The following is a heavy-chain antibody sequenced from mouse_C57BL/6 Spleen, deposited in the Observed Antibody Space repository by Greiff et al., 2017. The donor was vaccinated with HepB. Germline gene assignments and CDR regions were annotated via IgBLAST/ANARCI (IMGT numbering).Heavy chain of an antibody. Sequence: EVQLQQSGPELVKPGASVKMSCKASGYTFTDYNMHWVKQSHGKSLEWIGYINPNNGGTSYNQKFKGKATLTVNKSSSTAYMELRSLTSEDSAVYYCARGYYGKEGYDYAMDYWGQGTSVTVSS. D-gene: IGHD2-1*01. J-gene: IGHJ4*01. CDR2: INPNNGGT. CDR3: ARGYYGKEGYDYAMDY. CDR1: GYTFTDYN. V-gene: IGHV1-22*01.